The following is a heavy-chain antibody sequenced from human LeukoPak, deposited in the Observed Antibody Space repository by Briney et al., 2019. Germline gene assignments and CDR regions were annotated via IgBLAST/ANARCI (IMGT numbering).Heavy chain of an antibody. CDR2: VRGNAITT. CDR1: GFTFSGYA. D-gene: IGHD5-18*01. Sequence: GPLRLSCAASGFTFSGYAMSWVRQAPGKGLDWVSAVRGNAITTYYADSVMGGFTISRDNSMNALFLQMNSLRAEDTAVYYCAKDDGGYYYRYNFNYWGQGTLVTVSS. J-gene: IGHJ4*02. CDR3: AKDDGGYYYRYNFNY. V-gene: IGHV3-23*01.